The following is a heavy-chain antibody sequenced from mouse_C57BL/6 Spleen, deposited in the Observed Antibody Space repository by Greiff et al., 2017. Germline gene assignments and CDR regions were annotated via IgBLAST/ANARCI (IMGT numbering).Heavy chain of an antibody. CDR1: GYTFTDYA. CDR3: ARSREGAQATGNAMDY. D-gene: IGHD3-2*02. J-gene: IGHJ4*01. CDR2: ISTYYGDA. V-gene: IGHV1-67*01. Sequence: QVHVKQSGPELVRPGVSVKISCKGSGYTFTDYAMHWVKQSHAKSLEWIGVISTYYGDASYNQKFKDKATMTVDKSSSTAYMELARLTSEDSAVYYCARSREGAQATGNAMDYWGQGTSVTVSS.